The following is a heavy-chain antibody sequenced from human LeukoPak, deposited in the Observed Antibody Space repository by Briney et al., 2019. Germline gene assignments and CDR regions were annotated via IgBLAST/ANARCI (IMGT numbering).Heavy chain of an antibody. D-gene: IGHD2-15*01. V-gene: IGHV4-31*03. J-gene: IGHJ3*02. CDR3: ARHSPRIRAFDI. Sequence: SETLSLTCTVSGGSISSGGYYWSWIRQHPGKGLEWIGYIYYSGSTYYNPSLKRRVTISVDTSKNQFALKLSSVTAADTAVYYCARHSPRIRAFDIWGQGTMVTVSS. CDR2: IYYSGST. CDR1: GGSISSGGYY.